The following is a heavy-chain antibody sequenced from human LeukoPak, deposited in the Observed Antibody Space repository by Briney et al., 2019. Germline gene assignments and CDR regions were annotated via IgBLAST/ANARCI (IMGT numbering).Heavy chain of an antibody. D-gene: IGHD3-3*01. J-gene: IGHJ3*02. CDR3: AKDLTHYERLGAFDI. Sequence: PGRSLRLSCAASGFTFSSYGMHWVRQAPGKGLEWVAVISYDGSNKYYADSVKGRFTISRDNSKNTLYLQMNSLRAEDTAVYYCAKDLTHYERLGAFDIWGQGTMVTVSS. V-gene: IGHV3-30*18. CDR2: ISYDGSNK. CDR1: GFTFSSYG.